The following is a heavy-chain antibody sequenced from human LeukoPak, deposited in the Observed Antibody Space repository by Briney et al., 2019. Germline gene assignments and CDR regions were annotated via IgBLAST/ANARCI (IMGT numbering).Heavy chain of an antibody. D-gene: IGHD6-19*01. CDR1: GFTFRTYS. J-gene: IGHJ4*02. CDR2: ISSSSSTI. V-gene: IGHV3-48*04. CDR3: ARDFPDSSGWGPFDY. Sequence: GGSLRLSCAGSGFTFRTYSMNWVRQAPGQGLEWVSYISSSSSTIYYADSVKGRFTISRDNAKDSLYLQMNSLRAKDTAVYYCARDFPDSSGWGPFDYWGQGTLVTVSS.